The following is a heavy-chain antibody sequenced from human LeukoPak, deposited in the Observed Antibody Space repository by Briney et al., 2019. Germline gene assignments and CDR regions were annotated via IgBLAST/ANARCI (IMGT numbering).Heavy chain of an antibody. D-gene: IGHD2/OR15-2a*01. CDR1: GYTFTSYG. Sequence: ASVKVSCKASGYTFTSYGISWVRQAPGQGLEWMGWISAYNGNTNYAQKLQDRVTMTTDTSTSTAYMELRSLRSDDTAVYYCARECRLGNPPYYYYYYMDVWGKGTTVTVSS. J-gene: IGHJ6*03. CDR3: ARECRLGNPPYYYYYYMDV. CDR2: ISAYNGNT. V-gene: IGHV1-18*01.